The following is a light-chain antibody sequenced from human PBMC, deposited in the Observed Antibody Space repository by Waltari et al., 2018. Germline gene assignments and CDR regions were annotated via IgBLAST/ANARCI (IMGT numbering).Light chain of an antibody. CDR3: GADHGSGSKFVPV. J-gene: IGLJ3*02. CDR1: SGYNNYK. Sequence: QPVLTQPPSASASLGASVTLTCTLSSGYNNYKVDWYQQRPGKGPRFVMRVGPGGIVGSEGEGSPDLFSGVASGLNRYLTIKNIQEEDESDYHCGADHGSGSKFVPVVGGGTKLTVL. CDR2: VGPGGIVG. V-gene: IGLV9-49*01.